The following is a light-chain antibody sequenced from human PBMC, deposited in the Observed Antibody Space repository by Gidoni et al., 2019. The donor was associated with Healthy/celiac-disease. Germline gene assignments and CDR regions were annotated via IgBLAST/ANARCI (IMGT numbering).Light chain of an antibody. CDR2: RDS. V-gene: IGLV3-9*01. CDR1: NIGSKN. CDR3: QVWDSSRGV. Sequence: SYKLTQPLSVSVALGQTARITCGGNNIGSKNVHWYQQKPGQAPVLVIYRDSNRPSGIPERFSGSNSGNTATLTISRAQAGDETDYYCQVWDSSRGVFGGGTKLTVL. J-gene: IGLJ2*01.